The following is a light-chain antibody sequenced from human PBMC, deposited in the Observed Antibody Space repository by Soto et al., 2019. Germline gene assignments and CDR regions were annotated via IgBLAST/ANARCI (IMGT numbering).Light chain of an antibody. CDR1: SSNIGSNT. V-gene: IGLV1-44*01. J-gene: IGLJ2*01. CDR2: SNN. CDR3: AAWDDSLTHVE. Sequence: QSVLTQPPSASGPPGQRVTISCSGSSSNIGSNTVNWYQQLPGTAPKLLIYSNNQRPSGVPDRFSGSKSGTSASLAISGLQSEDEADYYCAAWDDSLTHVEFGGGTKVTVL.